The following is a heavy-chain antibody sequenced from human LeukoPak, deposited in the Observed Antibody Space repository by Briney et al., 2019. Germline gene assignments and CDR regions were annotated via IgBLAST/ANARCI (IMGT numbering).Heavy chain of an antibody. V-gene: IGHV3-33*01. CDR2: IWYDGSNK. Sequence: GGSLRLSCAASGFTFSSYGMHWVRQAPGKGLEWVAVIWYDGSNKYYADSVKGRFTISRDNSKNTLYLQMNSLRAEDTAVYYCARDATNYYDSSGCIDYWGQGTLVTVSS. CDR3: ARDATNYYDSSGCIDY. J-gene: IGHJ4*02. D-gene: IGHD3-22*01. CDR1: GFTFSSYG.